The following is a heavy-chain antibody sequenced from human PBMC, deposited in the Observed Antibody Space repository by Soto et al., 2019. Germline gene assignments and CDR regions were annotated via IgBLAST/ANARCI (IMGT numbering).Heavy chain of an antibody. V-gene: IGHV1-18*01. CDR3: ARGRSELLDPRWYYYYGMDV. CDR1: GYTFTSYG. J-gene: IGHJ6*02. CDR2: ISAYNGNT. D-gene: IGHD6-19*01. Sequence: ASVKVSCKASGYTFTSYGISWVRQAPGQGLEWMGWISAYNGNTNYAQKLQGRVTMTTDTSTSTAYMELRSLRSDDTAVYYCARGRSELLDPRWYYYYGMDVWGQGTTVTVSS.